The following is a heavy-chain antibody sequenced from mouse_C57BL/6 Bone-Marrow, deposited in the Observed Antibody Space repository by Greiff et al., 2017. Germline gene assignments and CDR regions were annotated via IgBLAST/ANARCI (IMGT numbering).Heavy chain of an antibody. J-gene: IGHJ4*01. CDR1: GYAFSSYW. Sequence: QVQLQQSGAELVKPGASVKISCKASGYAFSSYWMNWVKQRPGKGLEWIGQIYPGDGDTNYNGKFQGKATLTADKSSSTAYMQLSSLTSGDSAVYFCARWRKGGYAMDYWGQGTSVTVSS. D-gene: IGHD1-3*01. CDR3: ARWRKGGYAMDY. CDR2: IYPGDGDT. V-gene: IGHV1-80*01.